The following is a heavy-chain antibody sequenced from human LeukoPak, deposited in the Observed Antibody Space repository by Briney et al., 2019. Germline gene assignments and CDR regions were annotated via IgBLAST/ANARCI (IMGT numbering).Heavy chain of an antibody. J-gene: IGHJ4*02. CDR2: ISASSRT. CDR1: GFTFSNFG. V-gene: IGHV3-23*01. CDR3: ANLPSTKFPYGNNYGYLFKY. Sequence: GGSLRLSCAASGFTFSNFGISWVRQAPGKGLEWVSSISASSRTYYADSVKGRFTISRDNSKNTLYLQMNSLRAEDTAVYNCANLPSTKFPYGNNYGYLFKYWGQGTLVTVSS. D-gene: IGHD5-18*01.